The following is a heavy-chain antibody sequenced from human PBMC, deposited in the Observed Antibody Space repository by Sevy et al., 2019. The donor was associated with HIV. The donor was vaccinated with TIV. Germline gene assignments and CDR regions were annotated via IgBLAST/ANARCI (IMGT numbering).Heavy chain of an antibody. Sequence: ASVKVSCKTTGYIFSDYNMHWVRQAPGQGLEWMALINPNSGVTIYAHNFRGRVSVTRDTSMSKAYMELSGLTSDDTAVYYCMREDINAPRTLLSFDIWGQGTMVTVSS. D-gene: IGHD3-3*01. J-gene: IGHJ3*02. CDR2: INPNSGVT. CDR1: GYIFSDYN. CDR3: MREDINAPRTLLSFDI. V-gene: IGHV1-2*06.